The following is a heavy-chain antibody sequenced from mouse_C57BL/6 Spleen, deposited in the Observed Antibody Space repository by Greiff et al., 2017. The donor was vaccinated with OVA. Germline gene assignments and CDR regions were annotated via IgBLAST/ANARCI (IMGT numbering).Heavy chain of an antibody. V-gene: IGHV1-82*01. J-gene: IGHJ2*01. CDR3: ARGGYYSNYEAYYFDY. Sequence: VKLVESGPELVKPGASVKISCKASGYAFSSSWMNWVKQRPGKGLEWIGRIYPGDGDPNYNGKFKGKATLTADKSSSTAYMQLSSLTSEDSAVYCCARGGYYSNYEAYYFDYWGQGTTLTVSS. D-gene: IGHD2-5*01. CDR2: IYPGDGDP. CDR1: GYAFSSSW.